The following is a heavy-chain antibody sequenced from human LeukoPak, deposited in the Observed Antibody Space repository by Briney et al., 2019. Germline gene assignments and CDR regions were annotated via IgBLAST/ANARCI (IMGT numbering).Heavy chain of an antibody. D-gene: IGHD3-9*01. CDR1: GFTFDDYA. CDR2: ISWNSGSI. CDR3: AKVAGYRASYFDY. Sequence: GRSPRLSCAASGFTFDDYAMHWVRQAPGKGLEWVSGISWNSGSIGYADSVKGRFTISRDNAKNSLYLQMNSLRAEDTALYYCAKVAGYRASYFDYWGQGTLVTVSS. J-gene: IGHJ4*02. V-gene: IGHV3-9*01.